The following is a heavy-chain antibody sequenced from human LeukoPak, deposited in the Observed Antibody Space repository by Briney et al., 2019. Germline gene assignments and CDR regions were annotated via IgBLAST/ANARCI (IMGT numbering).Heavy chain of an antibody. D-gene: IGHD2-15*01. CDR3: ARGPILDIVVVVAAPFDP. J-gene: IGHJ5*02. Sequence: SETLSLTCTVSGGSISSGDYYWSWIRQPPGKGLEWIGYIYYSGSTYYNPSLKSRVTISVDTSKNQFSLKLSSVTAADTAVYYCARGPILDIVVVVAAPFDPWGQGTLVTVSS. V-gene: IGHV4-30-4*01. CDR2: IYYSGST. CDR1: GGSISSGDYY.